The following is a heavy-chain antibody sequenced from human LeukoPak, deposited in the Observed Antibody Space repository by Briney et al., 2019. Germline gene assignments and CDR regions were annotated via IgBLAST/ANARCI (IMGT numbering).Heavy chain of an antibody. CDR3: ARQYCSGGSCYPRYAFDI. Sequence: ASETLSLTCTVSGGSISSSSYYWGWIRQPPGKGLEWIGSIYYSGSTYYNPSLKSRVTISVDTSKKQFSLKLSSVTAADTAVYYCARQYCSGGSCYPRYAFDIWGQGTMVTASS. J-gene: IGHJ3*02. CDR1: GGSISSSSYY. V-gene: IGHV4-39*01. CDR2: IYYSGST. D-gene: IGHD2-15*01.